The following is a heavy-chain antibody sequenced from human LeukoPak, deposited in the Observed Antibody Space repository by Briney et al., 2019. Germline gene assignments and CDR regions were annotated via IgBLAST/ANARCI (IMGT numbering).Heavy chain of an antibody. CDR3: TRNHTGDSSGPEAAYMDV. V-gene: IGHV4-59*01. Sequence: SETLSLTCTVSGVSLSGDYWSWIRQPPGKGLEWIGYIYYRGSTNYNPSLKSRVTISVDTSKNQFSLELSSVTAADTPVYYCTRNHTGDSSGPEAAYMDVWGKGTTVTVSS. CDR1: GVSLSGDY. CDR2: IYYRGST. J-gene: IGHJ6*03. D-gene: IGHD6-19*01.